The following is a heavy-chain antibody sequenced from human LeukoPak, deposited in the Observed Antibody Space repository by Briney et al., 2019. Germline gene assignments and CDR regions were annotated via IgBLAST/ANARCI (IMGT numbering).Heavy chain of an antibody. D-gene: IGHD3-22*01. Sequence: SETLSLTCTVSGGSINSGTYYWGWIRQSPGKGLEWIGSIDSSGNTFYNPSLKSRVTISVDTSKNQFSLKVNSVTAADTAVYYCARAYDNSNNYYFDAFDIWGQGTMVTVSS. CDR2: IDSSGNT. CDR3: ARAYDNSNNYYFDAFDI. J-gene: IGHJ3*02. V-gene: IGHV4-39*01. CDR1: GGSINSGTYY.